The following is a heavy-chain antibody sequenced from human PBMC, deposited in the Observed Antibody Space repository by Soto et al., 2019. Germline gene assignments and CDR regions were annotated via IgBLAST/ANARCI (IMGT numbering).Heavy chain of an antibody. CDR2: INPNSGGT. J-gene: IGHJ4*02. V-gene: IGHV1-2*02. D-gene: IGHD3-22*01. Sequence: GASVKVSCKASGYTFTGYYMHWVRQAPGQGLEWMGWINPNSGGTNYARKFQGRVTMTRDTSISTAYMELSRLRSDDTAVYYCARSPHYDPPFDYWGQGTLVTVSS. CDR3: ARSPHYDPPFDY. CDR1: GYTFTGYY.